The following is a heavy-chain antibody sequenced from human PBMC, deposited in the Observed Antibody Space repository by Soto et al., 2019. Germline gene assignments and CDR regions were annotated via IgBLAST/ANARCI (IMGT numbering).Heavy chain of an antibody. CDR2: ISYDGILK. V-gene: IGHV3-30*18. Sequence: SLRLSCEASGFTLSAFGMHWVRQAPGKGLEWVAIISYDGILKYYADHVKGRFTISRDTSKIALYLQMNSLRPEDTAVYYCAKDFKISGGHYGSLNYYYGMDVWGQGTTVTVSS. J-gene: IGHJ6*02. D-gene: IGHD3-10*01. CDR3: AKDFKISGGHYGSLNYYYGMDV. CDR1: GFTLSAFG.